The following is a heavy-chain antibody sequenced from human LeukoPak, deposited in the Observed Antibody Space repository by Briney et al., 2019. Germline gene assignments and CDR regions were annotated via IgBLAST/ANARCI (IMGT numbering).Heavy chain of an antibody. CDR2: IYYSGST. V-gene: IGHV4-59*01. J-gene: IGHJ4*02. Sequence: PSETLSLTCTVSGGSISSYYWSWIRQPPGKGLEWIGYIYYSGSTNYNPSLKSRVTTSVDTSKNQFSLKLSSVTAADTAVYYCARVGTRGFGDYYFDYWGQGTLVTVSS. CDR3: ARVGTRGFGDYYFDY. D-gene: IGHD3-10*01. CDR1: GGSISSYY.